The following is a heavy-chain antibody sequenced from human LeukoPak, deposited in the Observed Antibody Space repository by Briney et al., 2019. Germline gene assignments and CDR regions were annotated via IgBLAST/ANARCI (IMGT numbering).Heavy chain of an antibody. CDR2: ISSSGSTR. D-gene: IGHD1-20*01. V-gene: IGHV3-11*01. CDR3: ARGHNWDEPDAFDI. CDR1: GFTFSDHY. J-gene: IGHJ3*02. Sequence: GGSLRLSCAASGFTFSDHYMSWIRQAPGKGLEWVSNISSSGSTRYYADSVKGRFTISRDNAKNSLYLQMNSLRAEDTAVYYCARGHNWDEPDAFDIWGQGTMVTVSS.